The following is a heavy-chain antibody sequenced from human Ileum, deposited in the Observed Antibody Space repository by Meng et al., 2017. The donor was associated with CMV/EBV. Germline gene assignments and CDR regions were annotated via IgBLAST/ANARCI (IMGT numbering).Heavy chain of an antibody. CDR1: RDASWCGDYF. CDR2: ITYSGTT. D-gene: IGHD3-22*01. J-gene: IGHJ4*02. V-gene: IGHV4-39*07. CDR3: VRASITMIDY. Sequence: VTGRGLVRHVAPRSLYRQCSRDASWCGDYFWGWIRRPPQGLEWVASITYSGTTYYNPSLKCRVTISVDTSKNQFSLKLNSVTAADTAVYYCVRASITMIDYWGQGTLVTVSS.